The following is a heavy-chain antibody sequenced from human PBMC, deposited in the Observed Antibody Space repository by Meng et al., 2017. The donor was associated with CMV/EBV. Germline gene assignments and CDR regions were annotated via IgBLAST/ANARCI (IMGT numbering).Heavy chain of an antibody. CDR2: ISNDGSKK. CDR3: ARDFPSPPGFWCGYSNPIDY. Sequence: GWPLRLSCAASGFNFSRYAMHWVRQAPGKGLDGVAFISNDGSKKYYADSVKGRFTISRDNSKKTLYLQMNSLGAEDTAVYFCARDFPSPPGFWCGYSNPIDYWGQGALVTVSS. J-gene: IGHJ4*02. CDR1: GFNFSRYA. D-gene: IGHD3-3*01. V-gene: IGHV3-30-3*01.